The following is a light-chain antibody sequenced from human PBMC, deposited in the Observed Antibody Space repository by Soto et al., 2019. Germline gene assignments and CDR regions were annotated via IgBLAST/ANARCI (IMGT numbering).Light chain of an antibody. CDR3: GSYSGGGYLYV. CDR1: GRDVGGYNS. J-gene: IGLJ1*01. Sequence: QSVLTQPPSVSGSPGQSITISCAGTGRDVGGYNSVSWYQQHPGKAPKLMIYEVTNRPSGVSNRFSGSKSGNTASLTISGLQNDDDADYYCGSYSGGGYLYVFGTGTKVTVL. V-gene: IGLV2-14*01. CDR2: EVT.